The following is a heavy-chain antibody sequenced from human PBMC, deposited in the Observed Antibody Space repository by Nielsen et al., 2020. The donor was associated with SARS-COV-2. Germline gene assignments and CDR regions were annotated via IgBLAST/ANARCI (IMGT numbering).Heavy chain of an antibody. CDR1: GGSFSGYY. Sequence: GSLRLSCAVYGGSFSGYYWSWIRQPPGKGLEWIGEINHSGSTNYNPSLKSRVTISVDTSKNQFSLKLSSVTAADTAVYYCARGGGRWGDIRIDYWGQGTLVTVSS. CDR2: INHSGST. V-gene: IGHV4-34*01. CDR3: ARGGGRWGDIRIDY. J-gene: IGHJ4*02. D-gene: IGHD3-9*01.